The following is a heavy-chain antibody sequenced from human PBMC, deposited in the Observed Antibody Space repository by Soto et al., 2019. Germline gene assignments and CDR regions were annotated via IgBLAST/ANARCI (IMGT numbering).Heavy chain of an antibody. D-gene: IGHD2-15*01. Sequence: SETLSLTCTVSGGSITSFYWSWIRQPPGKGMELIGYVYYSGNTNYNPSLKSPVTISVDTSKGQFSLKLTSVTDADTAVYYCARILGFCSSNDCYPRFDPWGQGSLVTVSS. J-gene: IGHJ5*02. V-gene: IGHV4-59*01. CDR3: ARILGFCSSNDCYPRFDP. CDR2: VYYSGNT. CDR1: GGSITSFY.